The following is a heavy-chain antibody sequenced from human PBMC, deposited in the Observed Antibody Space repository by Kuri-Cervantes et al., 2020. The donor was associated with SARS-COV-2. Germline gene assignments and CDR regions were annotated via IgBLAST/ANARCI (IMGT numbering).Heavy chain of an antibody. Sequence: ESLKISCTVSGGSISSYYWSWIRQPPGKGLEWIGSIYYSGSTYYNPSLKSRVTISVDTSKNQFSLKLSSVTAADTAVYYCASDHIAVAGTGDYWGQGTLVTVSS. D-gene: IGHD6-19*01. V-gene: IGHV4-59*05. J-gene: IGHJ4*02. CDR1: GGSISSYY. CDR2: IYYSGST. CDR3: ASDHIAVAGTGDY.